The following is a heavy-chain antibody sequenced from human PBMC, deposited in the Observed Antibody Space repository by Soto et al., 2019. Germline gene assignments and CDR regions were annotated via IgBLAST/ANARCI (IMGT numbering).Heavy chain of an antibody. J-gene: IGHJ6*02. CDR3: ARSWSGSTSGRVDV. V-gene: IGHV3-9*01. Sequence: AGGSLRLSCVASGFKFDDHVMHWVRQVPGKGLEWVGHINWDGYSIGYGDSVRGRFTISRDNAKNTLYLQMNSLRPKDTALYYCARSWSGSTSGRVDVWGRGTTVTVSS. CDR1: GFKFDDHV. CDR2: INWDGYSI. D-gene: IGHD3-3*01.